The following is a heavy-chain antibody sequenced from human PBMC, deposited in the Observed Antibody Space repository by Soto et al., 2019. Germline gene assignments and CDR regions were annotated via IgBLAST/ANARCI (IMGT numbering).Heavy chain of an antibody. Sequence: QLQLQESGSGLVKPSQTLSLTCAVSGGSISSGGYSWTWIRQPPGKGLEWIGYNYHSGSAYYNPSRKSRVTISVDRSKNQFSLKLSSVTASDTAVYHCARAHYGDYGYGMDVWGQGTTVTVSS. J-gene: IGHJ6*02. D-gene: IGHD4-17*01. CDR2: NYHSGSA. CDR1: GGSISSGGYS. V-gene: IGHV4-30-2*01. CDR3: ARAHYGDYGYGMDV.